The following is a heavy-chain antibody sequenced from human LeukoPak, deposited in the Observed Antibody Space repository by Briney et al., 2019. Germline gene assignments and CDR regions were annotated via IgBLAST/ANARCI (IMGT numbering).Heavy chain of an antibody. V-gene: IGHV4-39*01. J-gene: IGHJ5*02. CDR3: ARHEYSGSYYGLSWFDP. Sequence: SETLSLTRTVSGGSISSSGYYWGWIRQPPGEGLEWIARIYYSGSTYYNPSLKSRVTISVDTSKTQLSLKLSSLTAADTAVYYCARHEYSGSYYGLSWFDPWGQGTLVTVSS. CDR2: IYYSGST. CDR1: GGSISSSGYY. D-gene: IGHD1-26*01.